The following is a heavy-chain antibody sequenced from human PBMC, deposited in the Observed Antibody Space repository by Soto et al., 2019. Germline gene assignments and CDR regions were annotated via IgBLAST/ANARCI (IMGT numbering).Heavy chain of an antibody. CDR1: GYSISSGYY. J-gene: IGHJ4*02. V-gene: IGHV4-38-2*02. D-gene: IGHD4-17*01. CDR2: IYHSGST. Sequence: PSLTCAVSGYSISSGYYWGWIRQPPGKGLEWIGSIYHSGSTYYNPSLKSRVTISGDTSKNQFSLKLSSVTAADTAVYYCTREQTSTVVTQWGQGTLVTVSS. CDR3: TREQTSTVVTQ.